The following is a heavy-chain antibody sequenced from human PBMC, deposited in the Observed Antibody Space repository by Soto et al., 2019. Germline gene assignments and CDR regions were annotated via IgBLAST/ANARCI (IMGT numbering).Heavy chain of an antibody. CDR3: ARHGVVAGNINFDY. CDR1: GSSLSNSA. D-gene: IGHD6-19*01. CDR2: INGGNGNT. V-gene: IGHV1-3*01. J-gene: IGHJ4*02. Sequence: XSVKGSCKASGSSLSNSAGRLGRPAPGQRLEWMGWINGGNGNTKYSQKFQDRVTITRDTSASTAYMELSSLRSEDTAVHYCARHGVVAGNINFDYRAQRTLGTVSA.